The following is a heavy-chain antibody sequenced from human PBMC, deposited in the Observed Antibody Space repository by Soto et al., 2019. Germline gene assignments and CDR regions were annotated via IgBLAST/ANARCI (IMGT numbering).Heavy chain of an antibody. J-gene: IGHJ4*02. CDR1: GYIFTNYW. D-gene: IGHD2-21*02. Sequence: GESLKISCKGSGYIFTNYWIGWVRQMPGKGLEWMGIIYPGDYDTSDSPSLQGQVTISADKSVSTAYRHLSSLNVSDTAMYYCTRRAGCGGDCFSNFDYWGQGTLVTVSS. CDR2: IYPGDYDT. V-gene: IGHV5-51*01. CDR3: TRRAGCGGDCFSNFDY.